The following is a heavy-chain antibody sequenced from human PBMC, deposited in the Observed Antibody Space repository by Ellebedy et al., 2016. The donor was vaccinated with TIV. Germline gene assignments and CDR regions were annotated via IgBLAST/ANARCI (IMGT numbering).Heavy chain of an antibody. Sequence: ASVKVSXXASGYTFTGYYMHWVRQAPGQGLEWMGWINPNSGGTNYAQKFQGWVTMTRDTSISTAYMELSRLRSDDTAVYYCAREGERMPLYYYYGMDVWGQGTTVTVSS. J-gene: IGHJ6*02. CDR1: GYTFTGYY. D-gene: IGHD1-1*01. V-gene: IGHV1-2*04. CDR3: AREGERMPLYYYYGMDV. CDR2: INPNSGGT.